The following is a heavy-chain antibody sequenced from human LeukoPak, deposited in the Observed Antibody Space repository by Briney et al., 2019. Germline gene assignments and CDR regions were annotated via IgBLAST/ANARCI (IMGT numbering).Heavy chain of an antibody. J-gene: IGHJ4*02. D-gene: IGHD4-17*01. CDR1: GGSISSSSYY. Sequence: SETLSLTCTASGGSISSSSYYWGWIRQPPGKGLEWIGSIYYSGRTNYNPSLKSRVTMSVDTSKKQFSLKVNSVTAADTAVYYCAREYGDFDYWGQGTLVTVSS. CDR2: IYYSGRT. CDR3: AREYGDFDY. V-gene: IGHV4-39*07.